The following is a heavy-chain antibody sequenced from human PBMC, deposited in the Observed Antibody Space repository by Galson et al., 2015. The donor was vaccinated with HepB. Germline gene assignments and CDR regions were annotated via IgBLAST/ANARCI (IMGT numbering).Heavy chain of an antibody. CDR2: ISGSGTDI. Sequence: SLRLSCATSGFTFSDYYMSWIRHTPGKGLEWISYISGSGTDISYADSVKGRFTISRDNAKNSLYLQMNSLRDEDTAVYYCSREPRLLDYWGQGSLVTVSP. V-gene: IGHV3-11*01. CDR1: GFTFSDYY. CDR3: SREPRLLDY. J-gene: IGHJ4*02. D-gene: IGHD1-26*01.